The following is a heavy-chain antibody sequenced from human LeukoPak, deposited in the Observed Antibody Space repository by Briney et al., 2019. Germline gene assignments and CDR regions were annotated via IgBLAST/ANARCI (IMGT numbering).Heavy chain of an antibody. CDR1: GFPFSNYA. D-gene: IGHD2-2*01. V-gene: IGHV3-23*01. CDR3: AKGTRAGVVVPAAVPDAFDI. CDR2: VNDNGAAT. J-gene: IGHJ3*02. Sequence: RPGGSLRLSCAASGFPFSNYAMSWVRQAPGKGLKWVATVNDNGAATYYADSVKGRFTISRDNSYNTVSLQMNGLRDEDTAVYYCAKGTRAGVVVPAAVPDAFDIWGQGTMVTVSS.